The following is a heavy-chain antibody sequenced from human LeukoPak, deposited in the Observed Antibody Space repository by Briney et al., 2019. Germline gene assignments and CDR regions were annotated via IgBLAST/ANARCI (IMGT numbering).Heavy chain of an antibody. J-gene: IGHJ4*02. CDR2: IYYSGST. CDR1: GGSISSSSYC. Sequence: SETLSLTCTVSGGSISSSSYCWGWIRQPPGKGLAWIGSIYYSGSTYYNPSLKSRVTMSVDTSKNQFSLKLSSVTAADTAVYYCARQTYYDILTGYYVGYYFDYWGQGTLVTVSS. CDR3: ARQTYYDILTGYYVGYYFDY. D-gene: IGHD3-9*01. V-gene: IGHV4-39*07.